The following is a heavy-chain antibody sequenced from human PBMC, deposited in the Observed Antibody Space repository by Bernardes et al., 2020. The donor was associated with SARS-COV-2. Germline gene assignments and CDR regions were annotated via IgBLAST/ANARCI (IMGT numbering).Heavy chain of an antibody. Sequence: GSLRLSCAATGFTFSNAWMSWVRQAPGKGLEWVGRIKSKTDGGTADHAAPVRGRFTISRDDSENTLYLQMNTLKTEDTAVYYCTTDPHSQRLGTTKFYWCQGALVTVSS. CDR3: TTDPHSQRLGTTKFY. CDR1: GFTFSNAW. V-gene: IGHV3-15*01. CDR2: IKSKTDGGTA. J-gene: IGHJ4*02. D-gene: IGHD1-26*01.